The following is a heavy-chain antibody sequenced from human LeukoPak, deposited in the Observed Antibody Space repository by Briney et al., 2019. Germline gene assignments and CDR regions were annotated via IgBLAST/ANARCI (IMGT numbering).Heavy chain of an antibody. V-gene: IGHV3-7*04. Sequence: GALRLSCAASGFNFGDSRMTWVRQAPGKGLQWVANVNQDGTEKHFLDSVEGRFTISRDNAKKSLYLQMSSLRPEDTALYFCVKGDWYFEAWGQGCLVTVYS. J-gene: IGHJ4*02. CDR2: VNQDGTEK. CDR3: VKGDWYFEA. CDR1: GFNFGDSR. D-gene: IGHD2-21*01.